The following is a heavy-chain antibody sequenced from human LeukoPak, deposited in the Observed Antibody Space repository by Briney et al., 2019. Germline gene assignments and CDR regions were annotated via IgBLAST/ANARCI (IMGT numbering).Heavy chain of an antibody. Sequence: SETLSLTCTVSGGSISSYYWSWIRQPAGKGLEWIGRIYTSGSTNYNPSLKSRVTISVDTSKNQFSLKLSSVTAADTAVYYCARHEWRLDKWELLKSAFDIWGQGTMVTVSS. CDR3: ARHEWRLDKWELLKSAFDI. CDR2: IYTSGST. D-gene: IGHD1-26*01. V-gene: IGHV4-4*07. CDR1: GGSISSYY. J-gene: IGHJ3*02.